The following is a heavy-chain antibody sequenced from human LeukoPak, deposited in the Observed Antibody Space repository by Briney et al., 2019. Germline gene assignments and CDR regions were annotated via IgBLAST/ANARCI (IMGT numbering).Heavy chain of an antibody. CDR1: GFTFSSYW. CDR2: IKPDGTEK. Sequence: GGSLRLSCVDSGFTFSSYWMTWVRQTPGKGLEWVANIKPDGTEKYYVGSVRGRFTISRDNAKNSLYLQMNSLRVEDTAVYYCAREGALTVTKDAFDIWGQGTMVAVSS. V-gene: IGHV3-7*01. J-gene: IGHJ3*02. CDR3: AREGALTVTKDAFDI. D-gene: IGHD4-17*01.